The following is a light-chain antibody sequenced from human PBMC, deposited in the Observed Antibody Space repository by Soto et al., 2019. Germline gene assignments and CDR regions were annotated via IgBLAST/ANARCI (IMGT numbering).Light chain of an antibody. V-gene: IGKV3-20*01. CDR3: QQYGSSPRFT. CDR2: GAS. CDR1: QSVSSSY. J-gene: IGKJ3*01. Sequence: EIVLTQSPGTLSLSPGERATLSCRASQSVSSSYLAWYQQKPGQAPRLLIYGASSRATGIPDRFSGSGSGTDVTLTISRLEPEDFAVYYCQQYGSSPRFTVGPGTKVDIK.